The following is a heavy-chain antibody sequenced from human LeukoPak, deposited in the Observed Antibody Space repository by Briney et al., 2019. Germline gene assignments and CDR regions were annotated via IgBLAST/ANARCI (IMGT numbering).Heavy chain of an antibody. D-gene: IGHD1-26*01. CDR2: ISSSSSYI. CDR1: GFTFSSYS. Sequence: GGSLRLSCAASGFTFSSYSMNWVRQAPGKGLEWVSSISSSSSYIYYADSVKGRFTISRDNAKNSLYLQMNSLRAEDTAVYYCARDVSGGSYFSWFDPWGQGTLVTVSS. J-gene: IGHJ5*02. V-gene: IGHV3-21*01. CDR3: ARDVSGGSYFSWFDP.